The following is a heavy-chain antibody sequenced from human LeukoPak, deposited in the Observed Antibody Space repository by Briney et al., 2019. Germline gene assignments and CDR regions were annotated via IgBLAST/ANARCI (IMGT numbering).Heavy chain of an antibody. Sequence: PGGSLRLPCAASGFTFSSYSMNWVRQAPGKGLEWVSSISSSSSYIYYADSVKGRFTISRDNAKNSLYLQMNSLRAEDTAVYYCARDIRFRGQNYYMDVWGKGTTVTVSS. V-gene: IGHV3-21*01. J-gene: IGHJ6*03. CDR3: ARDIRFRGQNYYMDV. CDR1: GFTFSSYS. D-gene: IGHD3-10*01. CDR2: ISSSSSYI.